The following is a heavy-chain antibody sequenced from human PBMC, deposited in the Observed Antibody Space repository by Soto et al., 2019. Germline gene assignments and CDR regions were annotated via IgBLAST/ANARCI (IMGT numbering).Heavy chain of an antibody. CDR2: IYYSGST. CDR3: ARGEVYYGSGSYYNPAFDP. D-gene: IGHD3-10*01. CDR1: GGSISSGGYY. J-gene: IGHJ5*02. V-gene: IGHV4-31*02. Sequence: SETLSLTCTVSGGSISSGGYYWSWIRQHPGKGLEWIGYIYYSGSTYYNPSLKSRVTISVDTSKNQFSPKLSSVTAADTAVYYCARGEVYYGSGSYYNPAFDPWGQGTLVTVSS.